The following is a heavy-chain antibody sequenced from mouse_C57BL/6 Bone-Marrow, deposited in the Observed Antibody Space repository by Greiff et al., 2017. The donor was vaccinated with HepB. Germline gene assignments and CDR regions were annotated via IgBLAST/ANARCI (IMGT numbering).Heavy chain of an antibody. CDR3: ARDGDYDAAY. V-gene: IGHV1-81*01. J-gene: IGHJ3*01. Sequence: VQGVESGAELARPGASVKLSCKASGYTFTSYGISWVKQRTGQGLEWIGEIYPRSGNTYYNEKFKGKATLTADKSSSTAYMELRSLTSEDSAVYFCARDGDYDAAYWGQGTLVTVSA. CDR1: GYTFTSYG. D-gene: IGHD2-4*01. CDR2: IYPRSGNT.